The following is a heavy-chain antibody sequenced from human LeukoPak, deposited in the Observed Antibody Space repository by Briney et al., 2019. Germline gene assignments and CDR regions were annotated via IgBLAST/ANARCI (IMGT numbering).Heavy chain of an antibody. CDR3: ARAHIGNDLFIDY. V-gene: IGHV1-2*02. CDR1: GYTFTFYY. CDR2: INPYSGDT. Sequence: GASVTVSFKSSGYTFTFYYMHWVRQPPGQGLEWMGWINPYSGDTNYAQKFQGRVTMTRDTSISTAYMDLSSLKSDDTAVYYCARAHIGNDLFIDYWGQGTLVTVSS. J-gene: IGHJ4*02. D-gene: IGHD2-21*01.